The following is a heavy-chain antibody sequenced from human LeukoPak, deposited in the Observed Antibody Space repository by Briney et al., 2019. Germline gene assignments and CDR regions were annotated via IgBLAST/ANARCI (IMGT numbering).Heavy chain of an antibody. J-gene: IGHJ3*02. CDR3: ATDRPEYSGYEITGDAFDI. D-gene: IGHD5-12*01. CDR1: RYNLTELS. V-gene: IGHV1-24*01. Sequence: GASVKVSCKVSRYNLTELSMHWVRQAPGKGLKWMGGFDPEDGETIYAQKFQGRVTMTEDTSTDTAYMELSSLRSEDTAVYYCATDRPEYSGYEITGDAFDIWGQGTMVTVSS. CDR2: FDPEDGET.